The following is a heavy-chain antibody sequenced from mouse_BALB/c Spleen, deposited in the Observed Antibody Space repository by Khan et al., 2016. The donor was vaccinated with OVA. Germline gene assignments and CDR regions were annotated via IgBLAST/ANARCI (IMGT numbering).Heavy chain of an antibody. D-gene: IGHD1-1*01. J-gene: IGHJ3*01. CDR1: GFSLTNYG. V-gene: IGHV2-9*02. CDR3: ARPYYGSALFAY. CDR2: MWAGGST. Sequence: VQLQESGPGLVAPSQSLSITCTVSGFSLTNYGVHWVRQSPGKGLEWLGVMWAGGSTNYNSALMSRLNITKDNSKSQIFLKVNSLQTNDTAMYYCARPYYGSALFAYWGQGTLVTVSA.